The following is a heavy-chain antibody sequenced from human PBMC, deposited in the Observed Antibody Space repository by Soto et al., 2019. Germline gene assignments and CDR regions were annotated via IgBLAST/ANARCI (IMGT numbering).Heavy chain of an antibody. Sequence: PGGPLRLSCAASGFTFSNYGIHWARQAPGKGLDWVALISPDGSNQYYADSAEGRFTISRDNSRYTVFLQVSSLSSDDTAIYYCATGAQWGYFWGQGTLVTVSS. CDR2: ISPDGSNQ. CDR3: ATGAQWGYF. CDR1: GFTFSNYG. D-gene: IGHD1-26*01. V-gene: IGHV3-30*03. J-gene: IGHJ4*02.